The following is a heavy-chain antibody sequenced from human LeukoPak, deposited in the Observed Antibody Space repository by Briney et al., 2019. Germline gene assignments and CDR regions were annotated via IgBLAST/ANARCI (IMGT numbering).Heavy chain of an antibody. V-gene: IGHV4-31*03. CDR3: ARDRSPVTGYFDL. D-gene: IGHD2-21*02. CDR1: GGSINSGNYY. Sequence: SQTLSLTCTVSGGSINSGNYYWNWIRQLPGKGLEWVGYIYYSGYIYYNPSLKSRVAISIDTSKNQFSLKLSSVTAADTAIYYCARDRSPVTGYFDLWGRGTLVTVSS. CDR2: IYYSGYI. J-gene: IGHJ2*01.